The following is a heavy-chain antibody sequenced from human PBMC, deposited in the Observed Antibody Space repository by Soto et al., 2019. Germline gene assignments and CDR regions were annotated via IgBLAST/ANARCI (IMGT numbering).Heavy chain of an antibody. CDR3: ARETGLVGVRNGYFDY. Sequence: ESGGGVVQPGRSLRLSCAASGFTFSSYGMHWVRQAPGKGLEWVAVIYYDGSNKYYADSVKGRFTISRDNSKNTLYLQMNSLRAEDTAVYYCARETGLVGVRNGYFDYWGQGTLVTVSS. V-gene: IGHV3-33*01. CDR2: IYYDGSNK. J-gene: IGHJ4*02. D-gene: IGHD3-10*01. CDR1: GFTFSSYG.